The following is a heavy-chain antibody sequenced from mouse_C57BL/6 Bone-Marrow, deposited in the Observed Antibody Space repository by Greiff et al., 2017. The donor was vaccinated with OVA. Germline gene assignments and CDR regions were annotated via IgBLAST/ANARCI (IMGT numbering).Heavy chain of an antibody. D-gene: IGHD2-3*01. CDR2: IDPSDSYT. CDR1: GYTFTSYW. J-gene: IGHJ2*01. CDR3: ARAWLLRTDY. V-gene: IGHV1-69*01. Sequence: QVQLQQPGAELVMPGASVKLSCKASGYTFTSYWMHWVKQRPGQGLEWIGEIDPSDSYTNYNQKFKGKSTLTVDKSSSTAYMQLSSLTSEDSAVYYCARAWLLRTDYWGQGTTLTVSS.